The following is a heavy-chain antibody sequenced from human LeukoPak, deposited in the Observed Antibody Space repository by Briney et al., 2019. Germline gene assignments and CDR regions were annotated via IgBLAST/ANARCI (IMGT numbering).Heavy chain of an antibody. CDR1: GGTFSSYG. J-gene: IGHJ4*02. Sequence: GASVKVSCKASGGTFSSYGISWVRQAPGQGLEWMGRIIPILGIANYGQEFLGRITITADKSTSTAYMELSSLRSEDTAVYYCARVRAAAGTGWSDYWGQGTLVTVSS. V-gene: IGHV1-69*04. D-gene: IGHD6-13*01. CDR2: IIPILGIA. CDR3: ARVRAAAGTGWSDY.